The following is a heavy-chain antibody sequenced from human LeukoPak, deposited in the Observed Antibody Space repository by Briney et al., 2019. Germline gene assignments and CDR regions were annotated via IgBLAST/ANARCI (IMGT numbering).Heavy chain of an antibody. CDR3: AIPPGYCGNDCSFDH. D-gene: IGHD2-21*02. J-gene: IGHJ4*02. Sequence: GESLKISCEGSGYHFSNYWIGWVRQVPGKGLEWMGIIYPGDYETRFSPSFQGLVTISDDKTIRTAYLQWSSPKASDTAMYYCAIPPGYCGNDCSFDHWGQGTLVTASS. CDR2: IYPGDYET. V-gene: IGHV5-51*01. CDR1: GYHFSNYW.